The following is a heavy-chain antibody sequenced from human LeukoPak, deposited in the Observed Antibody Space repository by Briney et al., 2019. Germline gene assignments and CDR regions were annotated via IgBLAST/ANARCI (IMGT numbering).Heavy chain of an antibody. CDR1: EFTDRGSY. Sequence: GTSLRLSCAASEFTDRGSYMSWAGQAPGKGLEGGSVIYSGGGAYYADSVKGRFIISRDNSKNTLYLQMNSLRAEDTAVYYCAGRQAAATTVRLDYWGQGSLVTVSS. CDR3: AGRQAAATTVRLDY. D-gene: IGHD6-13*01. J-gene: IGHJ4*02. V-gene: IGHV3-66*01. CDR2: IYSGGGA.